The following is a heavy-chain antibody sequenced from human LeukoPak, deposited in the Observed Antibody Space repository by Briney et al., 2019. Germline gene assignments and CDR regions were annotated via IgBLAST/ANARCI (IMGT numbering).Heavy chain of an antibody. V-gene: IGHV3-23*01. CDR2: ISGSGGST. J-gene: IGHJ4*02. Sequence: GGSLRLSCAASGFTFSSYAMSWVRQAPRKGLEWVSAISGSGGSTYYADSVKGRFTSSRDNSKNTLYLQMNSLRAEDTAVYYCAKHNSVTHEPIDYWGQGTLVTVSS. D-gene: IGHD4-17*01. CDR3: AKHNSVTHEPIDY. CDR1: GFTFSSYA.